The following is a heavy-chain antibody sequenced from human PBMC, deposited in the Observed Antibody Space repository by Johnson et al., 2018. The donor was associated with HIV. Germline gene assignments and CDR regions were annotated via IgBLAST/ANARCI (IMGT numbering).Heavy chain of an antibody. CDR1: GFTFSSYA. V-gene: IGHV3-30*14. CDR3: ARSSPFSSSPFDGFDV. J-gene: IGHJ3*01. CDR2: ISYDGSNK. Sequence: QVQLVESGGGVVQPGRSLRLSCAASGFTFSSYAMHWVRQAPGKGLEWVAVISYDGSNKYYADSVKGRFTISRDNSKNTVYLQMNSLRVEDTAVYYCARSSPFSSSPFDGFDVWGQGTMVTVSS. D-gene: IGHD6-6*01.